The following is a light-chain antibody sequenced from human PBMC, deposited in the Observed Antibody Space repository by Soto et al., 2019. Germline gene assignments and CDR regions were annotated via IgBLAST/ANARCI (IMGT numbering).Light chain of an antibody. Sequence: QSALTQPASASGSPGQSITISCTGTSSDIGTYKYVSWFQHHPGKAPKLLIFEGTKRPSGVSDRFSGSKSGNTASLTISGLQAEDEADYHCCSYAGTRTSWVFGTGTKLTVL. CDR2: EGT. CDR3: CSYAGTRTSWV. V-gene: IGLV2-23*01. CDR1: SSDIGTYKY. J-gene: IGLJ1*01.